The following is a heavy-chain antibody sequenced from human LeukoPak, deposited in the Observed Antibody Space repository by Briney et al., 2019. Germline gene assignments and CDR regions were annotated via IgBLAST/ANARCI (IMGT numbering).Heavy chain of an antibody. V-gene: IGHV3-30*02. CDR3: AKVYDSSGYHFDY. CDR1: GFTFSSYE. CDR2: IRYDGSNK. Sequence: GGSLRLSCAASGFTFSSYEMNWVRQAPGKGLEWVAFIRYDGSNKYYADSVKGRFTISRDNSKNTLYLQMNSLRAEDTAVYYCAKVYDSSGYHFDYWGQGTLVTVSS. D-gene: IGHD3-22*01. J-gene: IGHJ4*02.